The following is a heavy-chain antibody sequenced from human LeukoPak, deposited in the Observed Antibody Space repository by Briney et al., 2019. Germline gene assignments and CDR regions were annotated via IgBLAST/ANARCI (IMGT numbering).Heavy chain of an antibody. CDR3: ARFSGSSFDC. J-gene: IGHJ4*02. CDR1: GFTFSRYA. Sequence: GGSLRLSCAASGFTFSRYAMHWVGQAPGKGLEWVAVISYDGSSKYYANSVKGRFTISRDNSKNTLYLQMNSLRAEDTAVYYCARFSGSSFDCWGQGTLVTVSS. V-gene: IGHV3-30*04. CDR2: ISYDGSSK.